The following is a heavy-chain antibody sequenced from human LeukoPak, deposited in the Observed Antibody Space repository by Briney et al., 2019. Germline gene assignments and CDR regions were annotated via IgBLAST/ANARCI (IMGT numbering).Heavy chain of an antibody. Sequence: PGRSLRLSCAASGFTFSSYAMHWVRQAPGKGLEWVAVISYDGSNKYYADSVKGRFTISRDNSKNTLYLQMNSLRAEDTAVYYCARDVQHHGDYGDYNWFDPWGQGTLVTVSS. CDR2: ISYDGSNK. D-gene: IGHD4-17*01. V-gene: IGHV3-30*01. CDR1: GFTFSSYA. CDR3: ARDVQHHGDYGDYNWFDP. J-gene: IGHJ5*02.